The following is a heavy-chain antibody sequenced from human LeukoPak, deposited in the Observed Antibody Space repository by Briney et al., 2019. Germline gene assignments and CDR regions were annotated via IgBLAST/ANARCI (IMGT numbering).Heavy chain of an antibody. Sequence: SSETLSLTCTVSGGSISSYYWSWIRQPAGKGLEWIGRIYTSGSTNYNPSLKSRVTISVDTSKNQFSLKLSSVTAADTAVYYCARHYYDSSGYYVFDYWGQGTLVTVSS. V-gene: IGHV4-4*07. J-gene: IGHJ4*02. CDR1: GGSISSYY. CDR3: ARHYYDSSGYYVFDY. D-gene: IGHD3-22*01. CDR2: IYTSGST.